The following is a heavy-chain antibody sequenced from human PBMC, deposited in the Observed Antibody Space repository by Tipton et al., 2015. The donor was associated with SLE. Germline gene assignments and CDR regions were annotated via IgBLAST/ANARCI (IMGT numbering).Heavy chain of an antibody. Sequence: SLRLSCAASGFTFSTYAMHWVRQAPGKGLEWVAVISHDGSNKYYADSVKGRFTISRDNSKNTLYLQMNSLRAADTAVHYCATELTYYDILTGYDLFDYWGQGTLVTVSS. J-gene: IGHJ4*02. V-gene: IGHV3-30*04. CDR2: ISHDGSNK. D-gene: IGHD3-9*01. CDR3: ATELTYYDILTGYDLFDY. CDR1: GFTFSTYA.